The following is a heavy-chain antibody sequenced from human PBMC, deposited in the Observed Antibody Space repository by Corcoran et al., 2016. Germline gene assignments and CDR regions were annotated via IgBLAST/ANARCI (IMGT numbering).Heavy chain of an antibody. J-gene: IGHJ4*02. CDR3: ARGSSVYGYVSDY. Sequence: QVQLQESGPGLVKPSETLSLTCTVSGYSISSGYYWGWIRQPPGKGLEWIGSIYHSGSTYFNPALQSRVTISVDTSKNQFSLKLRSVNAADTAVYYCARGSSVYGYVSDYWGQGSLVTVSS. V-gene: IGHV4-38-2*02. D-gene: IGHD2-8*01. CDR1: GYSISSGYY. CDR2: IYHSGST.